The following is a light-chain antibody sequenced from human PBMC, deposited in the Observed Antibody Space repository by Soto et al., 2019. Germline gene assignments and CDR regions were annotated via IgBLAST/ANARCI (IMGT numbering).Light chain of an antibody. J-gene: IGKJ1*01. CDR3: QQRTNWSWT. Sequence: EIVLTQSPATLSLSPGERATLSCRASQNVRFYLAWYQQKPGQTPRLLIYDASKRASGIPARFSGSGSGTDFILTISSLVPEEFGVYYCQQRTNWSWTFGRGAKVEVK. CDR2: DAS. CDR1: QNVRFY. V-gene: IGKV3-11*01.